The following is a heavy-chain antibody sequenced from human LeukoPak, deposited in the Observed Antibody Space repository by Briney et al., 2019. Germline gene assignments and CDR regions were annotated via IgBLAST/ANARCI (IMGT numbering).Heavy chain of an antibody. CDR3: ARGITAASGVFDY. Sequence: GGSLRLSCAASGFTFSSYAMNWVRQAPGKGLEWVSYISSSGSNIYYADSVKGRFTISRDNAKNSLYLQVNSLRAEDTAVYYCARGITAASGVFDYWGQGTLVTVSS. CDR1: GFTFSSYA. J-gene: IGHJ4*02. CDR2: ISSSGSNI. D-gene: IGHD6-13*01. V-gene: IGHV3-48*01.